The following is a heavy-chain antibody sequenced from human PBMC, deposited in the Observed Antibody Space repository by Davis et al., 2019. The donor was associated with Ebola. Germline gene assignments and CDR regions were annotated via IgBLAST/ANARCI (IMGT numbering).Heavy chain of an antibody. Sequence: PGGSLRLSCVTSGFTFSSYWMNWVRQVPGKGLEWVANIKYDESEANYVDSVKGRFTISRDNAQKSLYLQMNALRAEDTALYYCARGFLEDKSAYRPFDWWGQGTLVTVSP. CDR2: IKYDESEA. V-gene: IGHV3-7*01. CDR1: GFTFSSYW. CDR3: ARGFLEDKSAYRPFDW. D-gene: IGHD3-3*01. J-gene: IGHJ4*02.